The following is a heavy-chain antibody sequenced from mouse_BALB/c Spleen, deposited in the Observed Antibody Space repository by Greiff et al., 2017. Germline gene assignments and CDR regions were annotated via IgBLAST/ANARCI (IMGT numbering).Heavy chain of an antibody. Sequence: EVKVVESGPSLVKPSQTLSLTCSVTGDSITSGYWNWIRKFPGNKLEYMGYISYSGSTYYNPSLKSRISITRDTSKNQYYLQLNSVTTEDTATYYCARSSFSPYAMDYWGQGTSVTVSS. CDR1: GDSITSGY. V-gene: IGHV3-8*02. CDR2: ISYSGST. CDR3: ARSSFSPYAMDY. J-gene: IGHJ4*01.